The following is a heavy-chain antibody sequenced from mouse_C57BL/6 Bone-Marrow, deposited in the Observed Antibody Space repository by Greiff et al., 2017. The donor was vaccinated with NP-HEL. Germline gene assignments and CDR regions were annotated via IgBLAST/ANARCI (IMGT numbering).Heavy chain of an antibody. CDR2: INPYNGGT. V-gene: IGHV1-19*01. CDR3: ARTRNYIAY. D-gene: IGHD2-1*01. J-gene: IGHJ3*01. Sequence: EVQLQESGPVLVKPGASVKMSCKASGYTFTDYYMNWVKQSHGKSLEWIGVINPYNGGTSYNQKFKGKATLTVDKSSSTAYMELNSLTSEDSAVYYCARTRNYIAYWGQGTLVTVSA. CDR1: GYTFTDYY.